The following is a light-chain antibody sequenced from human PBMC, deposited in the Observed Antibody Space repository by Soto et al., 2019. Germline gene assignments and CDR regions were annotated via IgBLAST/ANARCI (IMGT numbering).Light chain of an antibody. V-gene: IGKV2-30*01. CDR2: EVS. Sequence: DVVMTQSPLSLPVTLGQPASISCRSSQSLVYTNGISYLTWFQQRPGQSPRRLIYEVSNRDSGVPDRLRVSGSGSYLTLKISRVEAEDVGVYYCMQGTHWLATVGQGTKVDIK. J-gene: IGKJ1*01. CDR1: QSLVYTNGISY. CDR3: MQGTHWLAT.